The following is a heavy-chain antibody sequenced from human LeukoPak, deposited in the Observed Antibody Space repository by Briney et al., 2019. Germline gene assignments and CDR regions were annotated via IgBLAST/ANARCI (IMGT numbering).Heavy chain of an antibody. CDR2: IRYDGRNK. D-gene: IGHD3-22*01. CDR1: GFTFSTYG. J-gene: IGHJ4*02. Sequence: GGSLRLSCAASGFTFSTYGMHWVRQAPGKGLEWVAFIRYDGRNKYYADSVKGRFTISRDTSKNTLYLQMNSLRTEDTAVYYCAKGSDDTIAYWGQGTLVTVSS. CDR3: AKGSDDTIAY. V-gene: IGHV3-30*02.